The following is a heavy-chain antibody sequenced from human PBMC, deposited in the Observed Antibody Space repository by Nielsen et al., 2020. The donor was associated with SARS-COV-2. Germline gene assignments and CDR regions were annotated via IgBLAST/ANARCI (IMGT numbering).Heavy chain of an antibody. J-gene: IGHJ4*02. CDR3: ARVGSSGWYFDY. D-gene: IGHD6-19*01. V-gene: IGHV3-7*03. CDR2: IKPDGGGK. CDR1: GFTFGISW. Sequence: GESLKISCAASGFTFGISWMSWVRQAPGKGLEWVAYIKPDGGGKSYVDSVTGRFTISRDNTKNSLYLQMNSLRAEDTAVYYCARVGSSGWYFDYWGQGTLVTVSS.